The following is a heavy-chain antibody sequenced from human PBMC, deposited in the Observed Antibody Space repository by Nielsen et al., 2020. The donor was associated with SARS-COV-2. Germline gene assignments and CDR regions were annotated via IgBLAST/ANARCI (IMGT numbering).Heavy chain of an antibody. J-gene: IGHJ6*02. CDR1: GYTFSRYY. V-gene: IGHV1-8*01. D-gene: IGHD3-3*01. CDR3: ARGGVRFLEWSDPSAGMDV. CDR2: MNPNSGNT. Sequence: ASVKVSCKASGYTFSRYYIHWVRQATGQGLEWMGWMNPNSGNTGYAQKFQGRVTMTRNTSISTAYMELSSLRSEDTAVYYCARGGVRFLEWSDPSAGMDVWGQGTTVTVSS.